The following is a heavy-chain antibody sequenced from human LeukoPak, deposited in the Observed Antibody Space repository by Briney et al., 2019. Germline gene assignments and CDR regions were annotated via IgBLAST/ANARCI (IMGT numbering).Heavy chain of an antibody. V-gene: IGHV1-69*05. CDR1: GGTFSSYA. CDR3: AIPGDYYGSGSYYNDNDY. CDR2: IIPIFGTA. J-gene: IGHJ4*02. Sequence: SVKVSCKASGGTFSSYAISWVRQAPGQGLEWMGGIIPIFGTANYAQKFQGRVTITTDESTSTAYMELSSLRSEDTAVYYCAIPGDYYGSGSYYNDNDYWGQGTLVTISS. D-gene: IGHD3-10*01.